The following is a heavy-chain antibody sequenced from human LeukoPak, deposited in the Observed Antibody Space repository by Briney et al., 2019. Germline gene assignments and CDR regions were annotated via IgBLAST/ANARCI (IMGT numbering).Heavy chain of an antibody. CDR3: ATRPAGNNWYGVFDY. V-gene: IGHV4-59*11. CDR1: GGSMSGHY. Sequence: SETLSLTCTVSGGSMSGHYWSWIRRSPEKGLEWIGYIYYTGTTNYNPSLMSRVTMSLDTSKNQFSLMVTPVTAADTARYYCATRPAGNNWYGVFDYWSRGTLVTVSS. CDR2: IYYTGTT. J-gene: IGHJ4*02. D-gene: IGHD3-10*01.